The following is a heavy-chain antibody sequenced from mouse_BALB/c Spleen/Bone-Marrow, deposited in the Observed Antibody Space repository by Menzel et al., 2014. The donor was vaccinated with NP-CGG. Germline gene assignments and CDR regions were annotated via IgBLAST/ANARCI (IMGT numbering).Heavy chain of an antibody. CDR3: TRWDGNYGWFAY. CDR1: GYTFTDYE. J-gene: IGHJ3*01. Sequence: VQLQESGAELVRPGASVTLSCKASGYTFTDYEMHWVKQTPVHGLEWIGAIDPETGGTAYNQKFKGKATMTADKSSSTAYMELLSLTSEDSAVYYCTRWDGNYGWFAYWGQGTLVTVSA. D-gene: IGHD2-1*01. V-gene: IGHV1-15*01. CDR2: IDPETGGT.